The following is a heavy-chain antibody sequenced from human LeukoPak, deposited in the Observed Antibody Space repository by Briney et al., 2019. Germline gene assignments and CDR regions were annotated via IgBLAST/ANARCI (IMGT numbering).Heavy chain of an antibody. CDR3: ARDYDYVWGSYRALDY. J-gene: IGHJ4*02. CDR2: ISYDGSNK. D-gene: IGHD3-16*02. CDR1: GFTFSSYA. Sequence: GGSLRLSCAASGFTFSSYAMHWVRQAPGKGLEWVAVISYDGSNKYYADSVKGRFTISRDNSKNTLYLQMNSLRAEDTAVYYCARDYDYVWGSYRALDYWGQGTLVTVSS. V-gene: IGHV3-30-3*01.